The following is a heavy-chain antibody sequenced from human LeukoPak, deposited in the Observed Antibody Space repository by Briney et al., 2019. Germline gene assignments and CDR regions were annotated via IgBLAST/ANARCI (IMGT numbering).Heavy chain of an antibody. Sequence: PSETLSLTCTVSVGSIISYYWSWIRQPPGKGLEWIGCIYYTGSTNYNPSLKSRVTISVDTSKNQFSLKLSSVTAADTAVYHCATGRAYSSVDYWGQGTLVTVSS. V-gene: IGHV4-59*01. CDR3: ATGRAYSSVDY. D-gene: IGHD6-19*01. J-gene: IGHJ4*02. CDR1: VGSIISYY. CDR2: IYYTGST.